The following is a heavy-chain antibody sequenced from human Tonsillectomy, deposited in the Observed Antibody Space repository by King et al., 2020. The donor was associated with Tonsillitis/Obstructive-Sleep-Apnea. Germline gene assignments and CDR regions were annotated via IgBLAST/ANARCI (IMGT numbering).Heavy chain of an antibody. J-gene: IGHJ6*02. Sequence: QVQLVESGGGVVQPGRSLRLSCAASGFTFSSYDMHWVRQAPGKGLEWVAVISYDGSNKYYVDSVKGRFTISRDNSKNTLYLQMNSLRAEDTALYYCAKDFLGVVTILGGRVDYYGMDVWGQGTTVTVSS. D-gene: IGHD3-3*01. CDR2: ISYDGSNK. CDR1: GFTFSSYD. V-gene: IGHV3-30*18. CDR3: AKDFLGVVTILGGRVDYYGMDV.